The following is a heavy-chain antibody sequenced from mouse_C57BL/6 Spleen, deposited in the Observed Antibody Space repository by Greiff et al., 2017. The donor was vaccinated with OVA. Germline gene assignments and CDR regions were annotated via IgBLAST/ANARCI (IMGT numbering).Heavy chain of an antibody. J-gene: IGHJ2*01. V-gene: IGHV1-69*01. CDR2: IDPSDSYT. D-gene: IGHD1-1*01. Sequence: QVQLKEPGAELVMPGASVKLSCKASGYTFTSYWMHWVKQRPGQGLEWIGEIDPSDSYTNYNQKFKGKSTLTVDKSSSTAYMQLSSLTSEDSAVYYCARDYYGSSQYYFDYWGQGTTLTVSS. CDR3: ARDYYGSSQYYFDY. CDR1: GYTFTSYW.